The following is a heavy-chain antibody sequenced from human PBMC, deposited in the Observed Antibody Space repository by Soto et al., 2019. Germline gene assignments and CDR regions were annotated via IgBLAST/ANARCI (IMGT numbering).Heavy chain of an antibody. V-gene: IGHV3-23*01. D-gene: IGHD2-2*01. CDR2: ISGSGFIA. J-gene: IGHJ6*02. Sequence: GGSLRLSCEASGFTFSNYAMTWVRQGPGQGLEWVAAISGSGFIAYYADSVKGRFTISRDNSKTALYLQMDSLTAEDTAIYYCARNFTQPAGMDVWGQGTTVTVSS. CDR1: GFTFSNYA. CDR3: ARNFTQPAGMDV.